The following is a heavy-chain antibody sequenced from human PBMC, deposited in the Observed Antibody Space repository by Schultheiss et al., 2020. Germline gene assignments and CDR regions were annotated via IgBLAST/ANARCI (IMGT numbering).Heavy chain of an antibody. D-gene: IGHD4-17*01. CDR1: GFTFSSYD. V-gene: IGHV3-13*01. CDR2: IGTAGDT. J-gene: IGHJ6*02. CDR3: ARGGAPSYGDYIGRYYYYGMDV. Sequence: GGSLRLSCAASGFTFSSYDMHWVRQATGKGLEWVSAIGTAGDTYYPGSVKGRFTISRENAKNSLYLQMNSLRAGDTAVYYCARGGAPSYGDYIGRYYYYGMDVWGQGTTVTFSS.